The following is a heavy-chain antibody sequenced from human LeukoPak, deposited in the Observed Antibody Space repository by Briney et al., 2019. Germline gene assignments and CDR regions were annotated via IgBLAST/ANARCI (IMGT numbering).Heavy chain of an antibody. CDR2: IRYDGTSQ. Sequence: PGGSLRLSCATSGFTLSIYGMHWVRQAPGKGLEWVAFIRYDGTSQYYADSVKGRLTISRDNSKNTLYLQINSLRAEDTAVYYCAKVGRGWYEIDYWGQGTLVTVSS. CDR1: GFTLSIYG. J-gene: IGHJ4*02. D-gene: IGHD6-19*01. V-gene: IGHV3-30*02. CDR3: AKVGRGWYEIDY.